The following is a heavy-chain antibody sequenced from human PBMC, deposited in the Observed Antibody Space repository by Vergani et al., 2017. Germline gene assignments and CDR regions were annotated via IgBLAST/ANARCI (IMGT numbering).Heavy chain of an antibody. CDR3: ARRHCSVGSCYSNLYYYYGMDV. D-gene: IGHD2-15*01. Sequence: EVQLVPSGAEVKKPGESLTISCKGSGYSFTSYWIGWVRQMPGKGLEWMGIIYPGDSDTRYSPSFQGQVTISADKSISTAYLQWSSLKASDTAMYYCARRHCSVGSCYSNLYYYYGMDVWGQGTTVTVSS. CDR1: GYSFTSYW. V-gene: IGHV5-51*01. J-gene: IGHJ6*02. CDR2: IYPGDSDT.